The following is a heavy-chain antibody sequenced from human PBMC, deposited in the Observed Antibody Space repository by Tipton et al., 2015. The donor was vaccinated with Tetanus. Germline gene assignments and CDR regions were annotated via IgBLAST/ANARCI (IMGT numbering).Heavy chain of an antibody. CDR2: ISGAGASA. D-gene: IGHD3-22*01. Sequence: SLRLSCAASGFTVSNSYMTWIRQAPGKGLEWVSAISGAGASAHYADSVRGRFTISRDNSKNTLYLQMNSLRVEDTAVYYCAMSSGYYWDDFDYWGQGALVTVSS. J-gene: IGHJ4*02. CDR1: GFTVSNSY. CDR3: AMSSGYYWDDFDY. V-gene: IGHV3-23*01.